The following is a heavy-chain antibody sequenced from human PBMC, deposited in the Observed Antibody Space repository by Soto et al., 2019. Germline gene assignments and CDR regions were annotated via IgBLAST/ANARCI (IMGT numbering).Heavy chain of an antibody. V-gene: IGHV5-51*01. CDR1: GYNFANYW. J-gene: IGHJ3*01. CDR3: AAGYSTGLDGYGL. Sequence: GESLKISCKGSGYNFANYWIGWVRQVPGKGLEWMGMIFPGDSDTKNSPSLQGQITMSVDKSNSSAYLQWRSLKASDTAMYYCAAGYSTGLDGYGLWGQGTMVTVSS. D-gene: IGHD2-8*02. CDR2: IFPGDSDT.